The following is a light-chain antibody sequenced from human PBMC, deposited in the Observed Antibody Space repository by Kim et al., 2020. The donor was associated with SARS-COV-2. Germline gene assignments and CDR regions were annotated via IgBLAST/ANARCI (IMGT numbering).Light chain of an antibody. Sequence: LSPGERATLSCRDSQSVNNYLAWYQQKPGQAPRLLLYDVSNRATGIPARFSGSGSGTDFTLTISSLEPEDSAVYYCQHRKTWPVTFGGGTKVDIK. J-gene: IGKJ4*01. CDR2: DVS. V-gene: IGKV3-11*01. CDR1: QSVNNY. CDR3: QHRKTWPVT.